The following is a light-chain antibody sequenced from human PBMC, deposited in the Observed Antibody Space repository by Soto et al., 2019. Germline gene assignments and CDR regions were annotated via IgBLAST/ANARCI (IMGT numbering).Light chain of an antibody. CDR2: EDN. CDR3: QSYDATNQV. Sequence: NFMLTQPHSVSESPGKTVIISCTRSSGSIASNYVQGYQQRPVSSPTTLIYEDNQRPSGVPDRFSGSIDSSSNSASLTISGLETDDEADYFCQSYDATNQVFGGGTQRTVL. V-gene: IGLV6-57*01. CDR1: SGSIASNY. J-gene: IGLJ3*02.